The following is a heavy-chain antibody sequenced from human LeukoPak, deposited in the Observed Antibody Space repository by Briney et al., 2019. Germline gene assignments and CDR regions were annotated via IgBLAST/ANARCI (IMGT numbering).Heavy chain of an antibody. CDR1: GFTFSTYW. CDR2: INSDGSST. J-gene: IGHJ5*02. V-gene: IGHV3-74*01. Sequence: GGSLRLSCAASGFTFSTYWMHRVRQAPGEGLVWVSRINSDGSSTNYADSVKGRFTISRDNAKNTLYLQMNSLRVEDTAVYYCTRRVDATRWYDPWGQGTLVTVSS. CDR3: TRRVDATRWYDP. D-gene: IGHD2-15*01.